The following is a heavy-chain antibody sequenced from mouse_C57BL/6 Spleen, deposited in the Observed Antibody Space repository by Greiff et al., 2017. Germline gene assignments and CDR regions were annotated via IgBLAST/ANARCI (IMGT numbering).Heavy chain of an antibody. D-gene: IGHD3-3*01. J-gene: IGHJ3*01. Sequence: VQLQQSGTVLARPGASVKMSCKTSGYTFTSYWMHWVKQRPGQGLEWLGAIYPGNSDTSSNQKFTGQAKLTTVTSASTAYLELSSLTNEDSAVYYWTSEGSNPFAYWGQGTLVTVSA. CDR1: GYTFTSYW. CDR2: IYPGNSDT. CDR3: TSEGSNPFAY. V-gene: IGHV1-5*01.